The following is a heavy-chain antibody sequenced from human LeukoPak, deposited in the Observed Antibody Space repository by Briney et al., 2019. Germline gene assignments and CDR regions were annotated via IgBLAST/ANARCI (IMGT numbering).Heavy chain of an antibody. V-gene: IGHV4-39*07. J-gene: IGHJ4*02. CDR2: FYYNGVT. CDR1: GGSINSSGYY. CDR3: ARVARGCGGYCHLYFDF. D-gene: IGHD2-21*02. Sequence: SETLSLTCTVSGGSINSSGYYWGWIRQPPGKGLEWIGTFYYNGVTYYNPSLKSRVTISVDTSKKQFSLKLSSVTAADTAVYYCARVARGCGGYCHLYFDFWGQGTLVTVSS.